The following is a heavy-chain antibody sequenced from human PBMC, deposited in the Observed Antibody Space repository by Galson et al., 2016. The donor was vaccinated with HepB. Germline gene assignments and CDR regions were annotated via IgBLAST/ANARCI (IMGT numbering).Heavy chain of an antibody. D-gene: IGHD1-14*01. Sequence: SETLSLTCTVSGASVSSSNCYWGWIRQPPGKGLEWLASVSYSGTTDYKQSLRSRLTISADTSKNHFSLRLSSVTAADTAVYYCARTLSPTNQYFFNSWGQGTLVTVSS. CDR1: GASVSSSNCY. CDR3: ARTLSPTNQYFFNS. J-gene: IGHJ4*02. CDR2: VSYSGTT. V-gene: IGHV4-39*02.